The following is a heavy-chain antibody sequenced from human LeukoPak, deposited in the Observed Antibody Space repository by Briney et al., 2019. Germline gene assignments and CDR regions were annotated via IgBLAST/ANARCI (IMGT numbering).Heavy chain of an antibody. CDR1: GFTLSNYA. Sequence: GGSLRLSCAASGFTLSNYAMNWVRQAPGKGLEWVSAISGSGGSTFYADSVKGRFTISRDNSKNTLYLQMNSLRAEDTAVYYCARKGNPSPFDYWGQGTLVTVSS. CDR3: ARKGNPSPFDY. V-gene: IGHV3-23*01. CDR2: ISGSGGST. D-gene: IGHD2-2*01. J-gene: IGHJ4*02.